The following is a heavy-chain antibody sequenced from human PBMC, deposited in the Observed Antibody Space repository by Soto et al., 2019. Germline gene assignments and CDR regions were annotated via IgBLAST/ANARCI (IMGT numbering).Heavy chain of an antibody. CDR3: TQDYYDSSGYVDY. Sequence: GGSLRLSCAASGFTFSNAWMSWVRQAPGKGLEWVGRIKSKTDGGTTDYAAPVKGRFTISRDDSKNTLYLQMNSLKTEDTAVYYCTQDYYDSSGYVDYWGQGTLVTVSS. V-gene: IGHV3-15*01. D-gene: IGHD3-22*01. J-gene: IGHJ4*02. CDR2: IKSKTDGGTT. CDR1: GFTFSNAW.